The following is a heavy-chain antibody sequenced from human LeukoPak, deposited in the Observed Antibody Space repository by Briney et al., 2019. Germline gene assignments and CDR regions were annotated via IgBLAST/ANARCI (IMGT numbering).Heavy chain of an antibody. CDR1: GGTFSSYA. CDR3: ARDGRFAAYEPDY. Sequence: ASVKVSCKASGGTFSSYAISWVRQAPGQGLEWMGWISAYNGNTNYALKLQGRVTMTTDTSTSTAYMELRSLRYDDTAVYYCARDGRFAAYEPDYWGQGTLVTVSS. V-gene: IGHV1-18*01. D-gene: IGHD1-26*01. CDR2: ISAYNGNT. J-gene: IGHJ4*02.